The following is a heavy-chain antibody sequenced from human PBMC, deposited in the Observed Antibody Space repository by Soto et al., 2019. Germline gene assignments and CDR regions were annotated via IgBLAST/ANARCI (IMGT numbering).Heavy chain of an antibody. Sequence: EVQLVESGGGLVQPGGSLRLSCAASGFTFSSYWMSWVRQAPGKGLEWVDNIKQDGSEKYYVDSVKGRFTISRDNAKNSLYLQMNSRRAENMAVYYCARWVGATFASHDAFDLWGQGTMVTVSS. V-gene: IGHV3-7*01. CDR3: ARWVGATFASHDAFDL. J-gene: IGHJ3*01. CDR1: GFTFSSYW. D-gene: IGHD1-26*01. CDR2: IKQDGSEK.